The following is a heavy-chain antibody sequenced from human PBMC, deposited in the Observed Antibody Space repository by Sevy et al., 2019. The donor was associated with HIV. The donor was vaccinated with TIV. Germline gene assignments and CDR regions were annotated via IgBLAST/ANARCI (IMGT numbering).Heavy chain of an antibody. Sequence: GGSLRLSCAASGFTFSKYSMSWVRQPPGKGLEWVSTLSFGCGEINYADSVKGRFTISRDNSKSSVYLQMNNLRPEDTAVYYCALAGCAKPHAYWGQGTLVTVSS. D-gene: IGHD2-2*02. V-gene: IGHV3-23*01. CDR3: ALAGCAKPHAY. CDR1: GFTFSKYS. CDR2: LSFGCGEI. J-gene: IGHJ4*02.